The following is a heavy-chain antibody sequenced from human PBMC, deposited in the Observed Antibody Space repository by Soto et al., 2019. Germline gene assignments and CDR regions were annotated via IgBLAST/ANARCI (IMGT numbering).Heavy chain of an antibody. Sequence: PGGSLRLSCAASGFTFSSYAMSWVRQAPGKGLEWVSAISGSGGSTYYADSVKGRFTISRDNSKNTLYLQMNSLRAEDTAVYYCAKPGNYIWGSYRPNWFDPWGQGTLVTVSS. D-gene: IGHD3-16*02. V-gene: IGHV3-23*01. CDR3: AKPGNYIWGSYRPNWFDP. CDR1: GFTFSSYA. CDR2: ISGSGGST. J-gene: IGHJ5*02.